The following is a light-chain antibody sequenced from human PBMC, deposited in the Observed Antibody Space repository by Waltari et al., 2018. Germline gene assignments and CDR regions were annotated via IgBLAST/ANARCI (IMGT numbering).Light chain of an antibody. CDR3: QQYYSTPLT. V-gene: IGKV4-1*01. CDR1: QSVLPGYHNRNY. J-gene: IGKJ4*01. Sequence: DIVITQSPDSLAVSLGERATINCKSSQSVLPGYHNRNYLPWYQQRPGHSPKLLVSWARPGDSGVPDRFSGSGSGTDFPLTIPSLQAEDVATYYCQQYYSTPLTFGGGTKVVIK. CDR2: WAR.